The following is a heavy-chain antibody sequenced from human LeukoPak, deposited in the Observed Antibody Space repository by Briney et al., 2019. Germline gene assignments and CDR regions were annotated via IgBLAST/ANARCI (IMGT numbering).Heavy chain of an antibody. J-gene: IGHJ4*02. CDR1: GFTFSNAW. Sequence: GGSLRLSCAASGFTFSNAWMSCVRQAPGKGMEWVLAISDDASKTYYADSVRGRFNNSRDNSKNTLYLQMNSLRAEDTAVYYCARGRGSSSWSYYFDYWGQGPRSPSPQ. D-gene: IGHD6-13*01. V-gene: IGHV3-66*02. CDR2: ISDDASKT. CDR3: ARGRGSSSWSYYFDY.